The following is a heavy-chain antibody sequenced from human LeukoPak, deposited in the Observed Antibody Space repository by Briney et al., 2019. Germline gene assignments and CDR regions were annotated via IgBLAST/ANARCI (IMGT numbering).Heavy chain of an antibody. CDR2: MSYGGFNK. CDR3: AKTKGYSYGYYFDY. D-gene: IGHD5-18*01. V-gene: IGHV3-30*18. J-gene: IGHJ4*02. Sequence: GGSLRLSCAASGFTFSSYAMHWVRQSLGKGLEWVAVMSYGGFNKYYADSVKGRFTISRDNPNNTLYLQMNSLRAEDTAVYYCAKTKGYSYGYYFDYWGQGTLVTVSS. CDR1: GFTFSSYA.